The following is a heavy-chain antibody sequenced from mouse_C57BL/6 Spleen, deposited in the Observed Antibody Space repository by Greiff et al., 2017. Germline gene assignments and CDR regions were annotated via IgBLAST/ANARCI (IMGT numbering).Heavy chain of an antibody. J-gene: IGHJ3*01. V-gene: IGHV3-6*01. CDR3: ARGRDSAWFAY. CDR2: ISYDGSN. D-gene: IGHD3-2*02. Sequence: EVKLQESGPGLVKPSQSLSLSCSVPGYSITSGYYWNWIRQFPGNKLEWMGYISYDGSNNYNPSLQNRFSLPRDPSKNQFFLQLNSVTTEDTATYYCARGRDSAWFAYWGQGTLVTVSA. CDR1: GYSITSGYY.